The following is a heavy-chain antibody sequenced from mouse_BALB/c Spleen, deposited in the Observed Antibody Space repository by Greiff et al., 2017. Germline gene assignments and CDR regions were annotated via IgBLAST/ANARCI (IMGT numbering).Heavy chain of an antibody. CDR1: GYTFTSYY. CDR3: ASSGYYAMDY. Sequence: QVQLQQSGPELVKPGASVKMSCKASGYTFTSYYIHWVKQRPGQGLEWIGWIYPGDGSTKYNEKFKGKTTLTADKSSSTAYMLLSSLTSEDSAIYFCASSGYYAMDYWGQGTSGTVSS. CDR2: IYPGDGST. D-gene: IGHD3-1*01. J-gene: IGHJ4*01. V-gene: IGHV1S56*01.